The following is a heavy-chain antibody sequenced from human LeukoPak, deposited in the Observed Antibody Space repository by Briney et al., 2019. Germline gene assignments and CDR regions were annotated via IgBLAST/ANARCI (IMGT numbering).Heavy chain of an antibody. CDR2: IHYSGRT. CDR1: GGSISSGSYY. V-gene: IGHV4-39*07. J-gene: IGHJ6*03. CDR3: ARTTEAHSWRTRYYDYYMDV. D-gene: IGHD6-13*01. Sequence: PSQTLSLTCTVSGGSISSGSYYWSWIRQPPGKGLEWIGNIHYSGRTSYNPSLKSRVTISVDTSNNQFSLKLNSVTAADTAVYYCARTTEAHSWRTRYYDYYMDVWGKGTTVTISS.